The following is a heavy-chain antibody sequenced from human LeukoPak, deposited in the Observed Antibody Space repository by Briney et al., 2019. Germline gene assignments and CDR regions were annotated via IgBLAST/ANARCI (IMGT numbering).Heavy chain of an antibody. V-gene: IGHV3-7*01. CDR1: GFAFSIYW. CDR2: IKQDGSEK. CDR3: ARDVYRGYFDY. J-gene: IGHJ4*02. Sequence: GGSLRLSCAASGFAFSIYWMTWVRQAPGKGLEWVANIKQDGSEKYYVDSVKGRFTISRDNAKNALYLQMNSLRAEDTAVYYCARDVYRGYFDYWGQGILVTVSS. D-gene: IGHD2-2*01.